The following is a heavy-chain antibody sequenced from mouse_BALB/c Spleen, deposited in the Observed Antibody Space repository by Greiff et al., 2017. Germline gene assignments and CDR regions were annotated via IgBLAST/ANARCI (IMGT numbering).Heavy chain of an antibody. CDR3: TRRALSTARYWYFDV. Sequence: EVQLVESGGGLVQPGGSMKLSCVASGFTFSNYWMNWVRQSPEKGLEWVAEIRLKSNNYATHYAESVKGRFTISRDDSKSSVYLQMNNLRAEDTGIYYCTRRALSTARYWYFDVWGAGTTVTVSS. CDR2: IRLKSNNYAT. J-gene: IGHJ1*01. V-gene: IGHV6-6*02. CDR1: GFTFSNYW. D-gene: IGHD1-2*01.